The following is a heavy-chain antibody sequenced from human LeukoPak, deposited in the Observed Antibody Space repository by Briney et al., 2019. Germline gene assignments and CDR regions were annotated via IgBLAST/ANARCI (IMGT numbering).Heavy chain of an antibody. V-gene: IGHV3-21*01. CDR3: ARSIPPLGDYGHQIDI. J-gene: IGHJ3*02. D-gene: IGHD4-17*01. CDR2: ISSSSYI. CDR1: GFTFSSYS. Sequence: KLGGSLRLSCAASGFTFSSYSMNWVRQAPGKGLEWVSSISSSSYIYYADSVKGRFTISRDNAKNSLYLQMNSLRAEDTAVYYCARSIPPLGDYGHQIDIWGQGTMVTASS.